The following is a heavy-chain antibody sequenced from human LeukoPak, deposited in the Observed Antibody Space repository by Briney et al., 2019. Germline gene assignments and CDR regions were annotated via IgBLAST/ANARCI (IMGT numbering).Heavy chain of an antibody. CDR1: RGSFSGYF. D-gene: IGHD2-8*02. V-gene: IGHV4-34*01. Sequence: SETLSLTCDVYRGSFSGYFWSWIRQTPGKGLEWLGEMNDSGSTNYDPSLKSRVTISVAVSKNQYSLRLTSVTAADTAVYYCARKGFVESTGWRGAFDVWGQGTMVTVSS. J-gene: IGHJ3*01. CDR2: MNDSGST. CDR3: ARKGFVESTGWRGAFDV.